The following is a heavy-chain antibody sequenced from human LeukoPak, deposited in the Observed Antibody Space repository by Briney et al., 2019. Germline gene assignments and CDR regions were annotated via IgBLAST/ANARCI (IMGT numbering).Heavy chain of an antibody. D-gene: IGHD5-18*01. CDR1: GGSISSYY. CDR3: ARRVDTATHYFDY. V-gene: IGHV4-4*09. Sequence: SETLSLTRTVSGGSISSYYWSWIRQPPGKGLEWIGYIYTSGSTNYNPSLKSRVTISVDTSKNQFSLKLSSVTAADTAVYYCARRVDTATHYFDYWGQGTLVTVSS. J-gene: IGHJ4*02. CDR2: IYTSGST.